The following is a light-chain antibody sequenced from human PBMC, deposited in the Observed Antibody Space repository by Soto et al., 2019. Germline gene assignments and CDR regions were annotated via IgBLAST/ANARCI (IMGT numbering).Light chain of an antibody. CDR2: GAF. CDR1: QSISSN. V-gene: IGKV3-15*01. Sequence: EIVMTQSPATLSVSPGERATLSCRASQSISSNLAWYQQKPGQAPRLLIYGAFTRATGIPARFSGGGSGTEFTLTISSLQSEDFAVYYCQQYNNWPPFTFGPGTKVDI. J-gene: IGKJ3*01. CDR3: QQYNNWPPFT.